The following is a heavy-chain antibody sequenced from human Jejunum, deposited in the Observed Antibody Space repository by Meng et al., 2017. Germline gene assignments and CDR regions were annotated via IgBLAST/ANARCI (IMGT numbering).Heavy chain of an antibody. CDR3: ARGFWKSGFDS. D-gene: IGHD3-3*01. CDR2: TYYPSKWNN. CDR1: GDNVPRSKTA. J-gene: IGHJ5*02. Sequence: QVQMQQYGQGLVKPSQTLLLTCATSGDNVPRSKTAWNWIRQSQSRGLEWLGRTYYPSKWNNDYAVSVRSRITINADTSKSQSSLHLNSVTPEDTAVYYCARGFWKSGFDSWGQGTLVTVSS. V-gene: IGHV6-1*01.